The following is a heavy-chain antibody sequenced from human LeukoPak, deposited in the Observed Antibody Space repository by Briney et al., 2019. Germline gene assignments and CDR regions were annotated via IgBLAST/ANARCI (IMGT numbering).Heavy chain of an antibody. V-gene: IGHV4-39*07. CDR3: ASDSGGRRDAFNI. Sequence: SETLSLTCTVSGGSINTPNYYWGWIRQTPGQGLEWIGNIFYSGGTYYSPSLTSRVTISLDTSRNQFSLKLTSVTAADTAVYYCASDSGGRRDAFNIWSQGTMVTVSS. D-gene: IGHD2-8*02. CDR1: GGSINTPNYY. CDR2: IFYSGGT. J-gene: IGHJ3*02.